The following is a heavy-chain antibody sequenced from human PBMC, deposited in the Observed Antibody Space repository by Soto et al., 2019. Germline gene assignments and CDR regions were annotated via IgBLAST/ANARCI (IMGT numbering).Heavy chain of an antibody. D-gene: IGHD3-3*01. J-gene: IGHJ6*02. CDR1: GGNFSSYA. CDR3: ARETCITIPCDRYYYGIDV. Sequence: QVQLVQSGAEVKKPGSSVKVSCKASGGNFSSYAISWVRQAPGQGLEWMGGCIAIFGTANYAQKFQGRVTITADESTSTAYMELSSLRSEDTAVYYCARETCITIPCDRYYYGIDVWGQGTTVTVSS. V-gene: IGHV1-69*01. CDR2: CIAIFGTA.